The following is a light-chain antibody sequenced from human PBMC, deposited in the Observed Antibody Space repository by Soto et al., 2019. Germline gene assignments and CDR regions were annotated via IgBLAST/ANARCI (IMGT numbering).Light chain of an antibody. V-gene: IGKV4-1*01. CDR3: QQYLSTPWT. CDR1: QSVLYNSNNKNY. CDR2: WAS. Sequence: DIVMTQSPDSLAVSLGERATINCKSSQSVLYNSNNKNYLAWYQQKPGQPPKLLIYWASTRESGVPDRFRGSGSGTDFTLTISSLQAEDVAVYYCQQYLSTPWTFGQGNKVEIK. J-gene: IGKJ1*01.